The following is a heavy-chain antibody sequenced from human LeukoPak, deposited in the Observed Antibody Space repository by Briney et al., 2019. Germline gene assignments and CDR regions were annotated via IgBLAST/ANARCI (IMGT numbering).Heavy chain of an antibody. Sequence: GASVKVSYKASGGTFSSYAISWVRHAPGQGLEWMGGIIPLFGTANYAQKFQGRVTITADESTSTAYMELSSLRSEDTAVYYCARVGGGYSYGYLYYFDYWGQGTLVTVSS. CDR2: IIPLFGTA. V-gene: IGHV1-69*01. D-gene: IGHD5-18*01. J-gene: IGHJ4*02. CDR3: ARVGGGYSYGYLYYFDY. CDR1: GGTFSSYA.